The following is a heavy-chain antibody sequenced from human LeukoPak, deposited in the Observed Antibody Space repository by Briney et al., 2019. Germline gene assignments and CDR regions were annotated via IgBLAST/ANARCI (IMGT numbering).Heavy chain of an antibody. J-gene: IGHJ4*02. CDR2: ISGGSSFT. V-gene: IGHV3-21*01. Sequence: GGSLRLSCAASGFTFYTYSMNWVRQAPGKGLEWVSYISGGSSFTYYVDSVKGRFTISGDNAKNSLYLQMNSLRAEDTAVYYCARDLGYSSGPNYWGQGTRVTVSS. CDR1: GFTFYTYS. D-gene: IGHD6-19*01. CDR3: ARDLGYSSGPNY.